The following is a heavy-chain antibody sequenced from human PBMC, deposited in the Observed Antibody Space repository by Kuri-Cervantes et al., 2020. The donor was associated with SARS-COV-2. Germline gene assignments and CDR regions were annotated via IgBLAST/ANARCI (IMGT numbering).Heavy chain of an antibody. J-gene: IGHJ4*02. CDR2: TSVSGDST. CDR1: GFTFSNYA. D-gene: IGHD2/OR15-2a*01. V-gene: IGHV3-23*01. Sequence: GESLKISCGASGFTFSNYAMSWVRQAPGKGLQWVSTTSVSGDSTYYADSVKGRFTISRDNSKNTLYLQMNSLRAEDTAVYYCAKDLSGVSSSFFFDSWGQGTPVTVSS. CDR3: AKDLSGVSSSFFFDS.